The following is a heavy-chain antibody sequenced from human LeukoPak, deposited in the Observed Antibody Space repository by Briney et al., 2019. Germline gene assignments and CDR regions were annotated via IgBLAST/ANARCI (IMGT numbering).Heavy chain of an antibody. CDR1: GGTFRSHI. V-gene: IGHV1-69*08. Sequence: GASVKVSCKTSGGTFRSHIFSWVRQAPGQGLAWMGRITPIINSAKYAQKFRDRLTITADTSTGTAYMELSSLTSEDTALYYCTRVNLRGSQYNWFDPWGQGTLVTVSS. J-gene: IGHJ5*02. CDR2: ITPIINSA. CDR3: TRVNLRGSQYNWFDP. D-gene: IGHD1-26*01.